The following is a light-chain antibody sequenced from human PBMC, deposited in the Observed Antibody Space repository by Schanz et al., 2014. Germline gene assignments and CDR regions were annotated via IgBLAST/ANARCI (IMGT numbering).Light chain of an antibody. J-gene: IGLJ1*01. V-gene: IGLV2-11*01. CDR1: NSDVGNYNS. CDR3: CSYAGSPYV. CDR2: NVN. Sequence: QSALTQPRSVSGSPGQSVTISCGGTNSDVGNYNSVSWYQQHPGKAPKLLIYNVNVRPSGVPYRFSGSKSGNTASLTISGLQAEDDADYYCCSYAGSPYVYGTGTKLTVL.